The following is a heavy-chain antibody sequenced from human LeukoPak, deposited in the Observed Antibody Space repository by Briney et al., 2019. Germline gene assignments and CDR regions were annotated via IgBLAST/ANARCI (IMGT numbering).Heavy chain of an antibody. D-gene: IGHD3-22*01. CDR2: ISAYNGNT. V-gene: IGHV1-18*01. J-gene: IGHJ5*02. CDR1: GYTFTSYG. CDR3: ASTPQGYYYDSSGNAPFDP. Sequence: ASVKVSCKASGYTFTSYGISWVRQAPGQGLEWMGWISAYNGNTNYAQKLQGRVTMTTDTSTSTAYMELRSLRSDDTAVYYCASTPQGYYYDSSGNAPFDPWGQGTLVTVSS.